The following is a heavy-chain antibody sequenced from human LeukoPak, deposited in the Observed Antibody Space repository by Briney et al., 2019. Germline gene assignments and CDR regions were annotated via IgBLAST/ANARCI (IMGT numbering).Heavy chain of an antibody. J-gene: IGHJ5*02. CDR3: ARDPYCSGGSCYQA. D-gene: IGHD2-15*01. V-gene: IGHV3-66*01. CDR1: GFTVTSDY. Sequence: GGSLRLSCAASGFTVTSDYMTWVRQAPGKGLEWVSIISSGGNTYYADTVKGRFIISRDNSKNTLYLQMHSLRAEDTAVYYCARDPYCSGGSCYQAWGQGTLVTVSS. CDR2: ISSGGNT.